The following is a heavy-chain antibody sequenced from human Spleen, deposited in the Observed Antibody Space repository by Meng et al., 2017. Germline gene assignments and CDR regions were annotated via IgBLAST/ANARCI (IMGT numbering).Heavy chain of an antibody. Sequence: SETLSLTCVVSGGSFSDYYWSWIRQPPGKGLEWIGEINHSGSTNYNPSLESRATRSVDTSQNNLSLKLSSVTAADTAVYYCASDIVVVVAATLGYFQHWGQGTLVTVSS. J-gene: IGHJ1*01. CDR3: ASDIVVVVAATLGYFQH. CDR2: INHSGST. CDR1: GGSFSDYY. D-gene: IGHD2-15*01. V-gene: IGHV4-34*01.